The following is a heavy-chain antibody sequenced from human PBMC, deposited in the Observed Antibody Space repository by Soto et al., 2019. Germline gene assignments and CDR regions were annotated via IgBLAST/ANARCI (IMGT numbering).Heavy chain of an antibody. CDR3: ARGRRLTMTGREFYYRLDV. Sequence: HLVESGGGVVQPGRSLRLSCTASGFSLTSFAVHWVRQAPGKGLEWVAVISSDGSNKYYIESVKGRFNISRDNFKNAMYMEIDNLRIEDTAVYSGARGRRLTMTGREFYYRLDVWGQGTTVSVSS. CDR1: GFSLTSFA. D-gene: IGHD3-10*01. V-gene: IGHV3-30*04. J-gene: IGHJ6*02. CDR2: ISSDGSNK.